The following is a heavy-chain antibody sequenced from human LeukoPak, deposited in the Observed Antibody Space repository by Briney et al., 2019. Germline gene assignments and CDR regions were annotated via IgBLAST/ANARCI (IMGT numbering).Heavy chain of an antibody. CDR2: ISAYNGNT. Sequence: ASVKVSCKASGYTFTSYGISWVRQAPGQGLEWMGWISAYNGNTNYAQKLQGRVTMTTDTSTGTAYMELRSLRSDDTAVYYCARDSSNYDYVWESPYDYWGQGTLVTVSS. CDR3: ARDSSNYDYVWESPYDY. V-gene: IGHV1-18*01. CDR1: GYTFTSYG. D-gene: IGHD3-16*01. J-gene: IGHJ4*02.